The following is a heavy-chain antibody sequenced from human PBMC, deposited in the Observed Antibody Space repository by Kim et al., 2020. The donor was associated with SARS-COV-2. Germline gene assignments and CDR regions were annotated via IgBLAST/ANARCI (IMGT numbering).Heavy chain of an antibody. CDR1: GGSFSGYY. Sequence: SETLSLTCAVYGGSFSGYYWSWIRQPPGKGLEWIGEINHSGSTNYNPSLKSRVTISVDTSKNQFSLKLSSVTAADTAVYYCARWPSTYYYDSSGYYHPTPFDYWGQGTLVTVSS. CDR3: ARWPSTYYYDSSGYYHPTPFDY. D-gene: IGHD3-22*01. J-gene: IGHJ4*02. V-gene: IGHV4-34*01. CDR2: INHSGST.